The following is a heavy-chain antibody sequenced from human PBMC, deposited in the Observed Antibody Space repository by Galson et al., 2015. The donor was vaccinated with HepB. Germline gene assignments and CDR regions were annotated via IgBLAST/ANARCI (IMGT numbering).Heavy chain of an antibody. J-gene: IGHJ4*02. CDR1: GYTFTSYA. V-gene: IGHV1-3*01. Sequence: SVKVSCKASGYTFTSYAMHWVRQAPGQRLEWMGWINAGNGNTKYSQKFQGRVTITRDTSASTAYMELSSLRSEDTAVYYCARGGDYGSGSSSPDFDYWGQGTLVTVSS. CDR3: ARGGDYGSGSSSPDFDY. CDR2: INAGNGNT. D-gene: IGHD3-10*01.